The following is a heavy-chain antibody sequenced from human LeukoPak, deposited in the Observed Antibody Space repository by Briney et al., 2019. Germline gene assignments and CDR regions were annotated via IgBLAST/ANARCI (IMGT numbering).Heavy chain of an antibody. CDR3: TRGQDH. CDR1: GGSFSGYY. V-gene: IGHV4-34*01. CDR2: INHSGST. Sequence: PSETLSLTCAVYGGSFSGYYWSWIRQPPGKGLEWIAEINHSGSTNYNPSLKSRVTISIDRSKNQFSLKLNSVTAADTAVYYCTRGQDHWGQGTLVTVSS. J-gene: IGHJ4*02.